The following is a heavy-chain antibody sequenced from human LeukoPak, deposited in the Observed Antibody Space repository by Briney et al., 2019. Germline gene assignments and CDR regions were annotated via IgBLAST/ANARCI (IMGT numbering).Heavy chain of an antibody. Sequence: SGGSLRLSCAASGFTFSSYAMHWVRQAPGKGLEWVAVISYDGSNKYYADSVKGRFTISRDNSKNTLYLQMNSLRAEDTAVYYCAREYSSGWYNWGFDYWGQGTLVTVSS. CDR2: ISYDGSNK. V-gene: IGHV3-30-3*01. J-gene: IGHJ4*02. CDR1: GFTFSSYA. D-gene: IGHD6-19*01. CDR3: AREYSSGWYNWGFDY.